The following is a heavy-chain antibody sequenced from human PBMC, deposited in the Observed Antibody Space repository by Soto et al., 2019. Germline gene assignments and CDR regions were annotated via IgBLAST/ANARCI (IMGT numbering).Heavy chain of an antibody. CDR1: GGTFSSYA. CDR2: IIPIFGTA. J-gene: IGHJ5*02. D-gene: IGHD3-10*01. CDR3: ARSYGSGSYPGFDP. Sequence: ASVKVSCKASGGTFSSYAISWVRQAPGQGLEWMGGIIPIFGTANYAQKFQGRVTITADESTSTAYMELSSLRSEDTAVYYCARSYGSGSYPGFDPWGQGTLVTVSS. V-gene: IGHV1-69*13.